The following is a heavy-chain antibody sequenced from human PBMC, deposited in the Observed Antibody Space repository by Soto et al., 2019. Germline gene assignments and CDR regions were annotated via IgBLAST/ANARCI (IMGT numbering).Heavy chain of an antibody. CDR3: AKKVNSGPGSQYFDY. Sequence: GGSLRLSCAASGFTFISYSMSWVRQAPGKGLEWVSGFRTSGDGGTTYYADSVKGRFTISRDNSKNMLFLQMNSLRAEDTAIYYCAKKVNSGPGSQYFDYWGQGTLVTVSS. V-gene: IGHV3-23*01. D-gene: IGHD3-10*01. CDR2: FRTSGDGGTT. J-gene: IGHJ4*02. CDR1: GFTFISYS.